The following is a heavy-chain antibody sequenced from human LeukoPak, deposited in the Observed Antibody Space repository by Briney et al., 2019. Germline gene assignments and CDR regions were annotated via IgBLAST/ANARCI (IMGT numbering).Heavy chain of an antibody. CDR2: INHSGST. D-gene: IGHD3-3*01. Sequence: SETLSLTCAVYGGSFSGYYWSWIRQPPGKGLEWIGEINHSGSTNYNPSLKSRVTISVDTSKNQFSLKLSSVTAADTAVYYCARGTDSYDFWSGSYRRQDAFDIWGQGTMVTVSS. CDR3: ARGTDSYDFWSGSYRRQDAFDI. V-gene: IGHV4-34*01. CDR1: GGSFSGYY. J-gene: IGHJ3*02.